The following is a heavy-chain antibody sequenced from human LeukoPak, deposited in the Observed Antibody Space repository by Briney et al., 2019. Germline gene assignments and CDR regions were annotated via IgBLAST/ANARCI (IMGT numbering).Heavy chain of an antibody. J-gene: IGHJ4*02. D-gene: IGHD4-17*01. Sequence: KTSETLSLTCAVYGGSFSGCYWSWIRQPPGKGLEWIGEINHSGSTNYNPSLKSRVTISVDTSKNQFSLKLSSVTAADTAVYYCARLHDYGDYDYYYFDYWGQGTLVTVSS. CDR1: GGSFSGCY. CDR3: ARLHDYGDYDYYYFDY. CDR2: INHSGST. V-gene: IGHV4-34*01.